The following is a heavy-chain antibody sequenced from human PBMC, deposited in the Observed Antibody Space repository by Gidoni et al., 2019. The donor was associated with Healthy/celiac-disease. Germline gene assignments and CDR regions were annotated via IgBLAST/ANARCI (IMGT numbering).Heavy chain of an antibody. Sequence: RQAPGKGLEWVAVISYDGSNKYYADSVKGRFTISRDNSKNTLYLQMNSLRAEDTAVYYCARGIVATTPADYWGQGTLVTVSS. CDR3: ARGIVATTPADY. CDR2: ISYDGSNK. D-gene: IGHD5-12*01. J-gene: IGHJ4*02. V-gene: IGHV3-30*03.